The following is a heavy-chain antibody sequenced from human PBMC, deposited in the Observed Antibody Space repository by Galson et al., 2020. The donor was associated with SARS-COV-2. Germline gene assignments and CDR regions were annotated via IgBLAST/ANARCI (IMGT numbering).Heavy chain of an antibody. V-gene: IGHV3-30*18. Sequence: GGSLRLSCAASGFTFSSYGMHWVRQAPGKGLEWVAVISYDGSNKYYADSVKGRFTISRDNSKNTLYLQMNSLRAEDTAVYYCAKDLFAVAGAGLWGQGTMVTVSS. CDR2: ISYDGSNK. J-gene: IGHJ3*01. D-gene: IGHD6-19*01. CDR3: AKDLFAVAGAGL. CDR1: GFTFSSYG.